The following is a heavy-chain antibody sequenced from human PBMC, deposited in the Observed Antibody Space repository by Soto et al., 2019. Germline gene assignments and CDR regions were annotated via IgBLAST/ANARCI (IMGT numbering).Heavy chain of an antibody. J-gene: IGHJ5*02. V-gene: IGHV1-46*01. CDR3: ARDVRTIVVPAAIGLGYSSSPVPGWFDP. CDR2: INPSGGRT. CDR1: GYTFTSYY. Sequence: ASVKVSCKASGYTFTSYYMHWVRQAPGQGLEWMGIINPSGGRTSYAQKFQGRVTMTRDTSTSTVYMELSSLRSEDTAVYYCARDVRTIVVPAAIGLGYSSSPVPGWFDPWCQGTLVTVSS. D-gene: IGHD2-2*01.